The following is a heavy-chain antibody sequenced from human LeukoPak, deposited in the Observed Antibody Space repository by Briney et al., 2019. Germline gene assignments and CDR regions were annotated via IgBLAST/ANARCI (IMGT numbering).Heavy chain of an antibody. D-gene: IGHD3-16*01. J-gene: IGHJ4*02. Sequence: PGGSLRLSCAASGFTFSRFGMHWVRQAPVRGLEWEAVIWDDGSKKYYADSVEGRFTISRDNSKNTVYLQMNSLRAEDTALYYCARDLGRGNTPFDYWGQGTLVTVSS. CDR2: IWDDGSKK. V-gene: IGHV3-33*01. CDR1: GFTFSRFG. CDR3: ARDLGRGNTPFDY.